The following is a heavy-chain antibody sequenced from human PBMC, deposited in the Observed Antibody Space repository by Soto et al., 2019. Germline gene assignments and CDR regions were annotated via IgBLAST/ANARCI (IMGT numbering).Heavy chain of an antibody. CDR3: ARVTMVIRDSDHFGVDV. D-gene: IGHD4-17*01. V-gene: IGHV4-38-2*02. CDR2: ISHTGTT. J-gene: IGHJ6*02. CDR1: GFPISSPYS. Sequence: LSLTCLVSGFPISSPYSWGWIRQPPGKGLEWIGSISHTGTTSYSPSLTSRVSISVDTSKNQVSLKLTSVTAADTAVYFCARVTMVIRDSDHFGVDVWGHGTTVTVSS.